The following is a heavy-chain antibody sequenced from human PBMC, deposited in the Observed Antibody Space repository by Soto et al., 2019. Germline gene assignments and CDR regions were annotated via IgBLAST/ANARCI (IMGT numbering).Heavy chain of an antibody. V-gene: IGHV4-34*01. Sequence: LSLTCAVYGGSFSGYYWSWVRQPPGKGLEWIGEINHSGSTNYNPSLKSRVTISVDTSKNQFSLKLSSVTAADTAVYYCASRRSMDVWGQGTTVTVSS. CDR1: GGSFSGYY. J-gene: IGHJ6*02. CDR3: ASRRSMDV. CDR2: INHSGST.